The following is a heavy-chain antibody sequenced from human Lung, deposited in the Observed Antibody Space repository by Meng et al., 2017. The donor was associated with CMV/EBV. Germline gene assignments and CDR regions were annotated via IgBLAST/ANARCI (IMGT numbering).Heavy chain of an antibody. D-gene: IGHD5-18*01. V-gene: IGHV3-15*01. J-gene: IGHJ4*02. CDR1: GFAFRNAW. Sequence: GFAFRNAWMRWVRQGPGKGLEWVGHIKSTTDGGTTDYAAPVQGRFAISRDDSSNTLYLQMNSLKSEDTAFYYCTTDLVDTPMVTYDYWGQGTLVTVSS. CDR2: IKSTTDGGTT. CDR3: TTDLVDTPMVTYDY.